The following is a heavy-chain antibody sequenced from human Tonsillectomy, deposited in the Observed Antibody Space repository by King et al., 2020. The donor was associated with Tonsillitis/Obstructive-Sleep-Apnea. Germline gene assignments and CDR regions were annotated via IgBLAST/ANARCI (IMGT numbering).Heavy chain of an antibody. Sequence: VQLVESGGGVVQPGRSLRLSCTASGLIFRNYGMHLVRQAPGKGLEWVAFIWFDGSNKYYADSVKGRFTISRDNSRNTLYLQMNSLRAEDTALYYCARKTGYNLGAFDIWGQGTMVTVSS. CDR3: ARKTGYNLGAFDI. J-gene: IGHJ3*02. CDR2: IWFDGSNK. CDR1: GLIFRNYG. D-gene: IGHD5-24*01. V-gene: IGHV3-33*01.